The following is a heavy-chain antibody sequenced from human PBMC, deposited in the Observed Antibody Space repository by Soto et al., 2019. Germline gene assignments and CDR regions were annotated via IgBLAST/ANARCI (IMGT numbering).Heavy chain of an antibody. CDR1: GFTFSSYA. CDR3: AKGVSSGWYGFLFDP. D-gene: IGHD6-19*01. Sequence: GGSLRLSCAASGFTFSSYAMSWVRQAPGKGLEWVSAISGSGGSTYYADSVKGRFTISRDNSKSTLYLQMNSLRAEDTAVYYCAKGVSSGWYGFLFDPWGQGTLVTVSS. J-gene: IGHJ5*02. CDR2: ISGSGGST. V-gene: IGHV3-23*01.